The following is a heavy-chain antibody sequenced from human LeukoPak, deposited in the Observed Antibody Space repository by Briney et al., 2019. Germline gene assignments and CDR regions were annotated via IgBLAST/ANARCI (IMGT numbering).Heavy chain of an antibody. D-gene: IGHD3-22*01. CDR3: ARAWYYYDSSGYLHAGAFDI. Sequence: PETLSLTCTVSGGSISSYYWSWIRQPPGKGLEWIGYIYYSGSTNYNPSLKSRVTISVDTSKNQFSPKLSSVTAADTAVYYCARAWYYYDSSGYLHAGAFDIWGQGTMVTVSS. CDR2: IYYSGST. CDR1: GGSISSYY. V-gene: IGHV4-59*01. J-gene: IGHJ3*02.